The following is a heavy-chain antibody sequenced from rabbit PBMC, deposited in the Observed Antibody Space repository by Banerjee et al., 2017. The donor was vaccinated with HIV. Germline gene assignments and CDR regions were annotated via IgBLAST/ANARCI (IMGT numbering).Heavy chain of an antibody. Sequence: QQQLEESGGDLVKPEGSLTLTCTASGFSFSSSYWICWVRQAPGKGLEWIACINTNSGNAVYASWAKGRFTISKTSSTTVTLQMTSLTAADTATYFCARGSYGSSGWGDLWGQGTLVTVS. CDR3: ARGSYGSSGWGDL. J-gene: IGHJ4*01. CDR1: GFSFSSSYW. V-gene: IGHV1S45*01. CDR2: INTNSGNA. D-gene: IGHD4-1*01.